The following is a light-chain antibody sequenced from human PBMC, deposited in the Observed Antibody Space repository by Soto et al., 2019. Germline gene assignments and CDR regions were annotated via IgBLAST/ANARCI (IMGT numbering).Light chain of an antibody. Sequence: DIQMTQSPSSLSASVGDTVTITCRASQSISVHLNWYQQKPGKVPKLLIYAASNLQSGVPSSFSGSGSETVFALPISSLQPEDFATYYCKQSNITPYTFGQGTKLQIK. CDR2: AAS. V-gene: IGKV1-39*01. CDR3: KQSNITPYT. CDR1: QSISVH. J-gene: IGKJ2*01.